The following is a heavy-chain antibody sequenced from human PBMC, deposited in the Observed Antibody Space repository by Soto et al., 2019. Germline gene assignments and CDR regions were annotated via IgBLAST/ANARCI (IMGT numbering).Heavy chain of an antibody. Sequence: EVQLLESGGGLVQPGGSLRLSCAASGFTFSSYAMSWVRQPPGKGLEWVSVISGSGGATHYADSVKGRFTISRDNSKNTLYVQMNSLRVADTAVYYCAKGPTSVTTRWFDPWGQGTLVTVSS. CDR3: AKGPTSVTTRWFDP. J-gene: IGHJ5*02. V-gene: IGHV3-23*01. CDR2: ISGSGGAT. D-gene: IGHD4-17*01. CDR1: GFTFSSYA.